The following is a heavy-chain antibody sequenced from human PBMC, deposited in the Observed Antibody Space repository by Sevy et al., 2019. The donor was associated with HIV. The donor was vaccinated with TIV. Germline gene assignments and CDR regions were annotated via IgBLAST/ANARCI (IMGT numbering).Heavy chain of an antibody. D-gene: IGHD1-7*01. CDR3: ARIGKTSPRNYLIDYYYYGMDV. CDR1: GYTFTSYA. Sequence: ASVKVSCKASGYTFTSYAMHWVRQAPGQRLEWMGWINAGNGNTKYSQKFQGRVTITRDTSASTAYMELSSLRSEDTAVYYCARIGKTSPRNYLIDYYYYGMDVWGQGTTVTVSS. V-gene: IGHV1-3*01. CDR2: INAGNGNT. J-gene: IGHJ6*02.